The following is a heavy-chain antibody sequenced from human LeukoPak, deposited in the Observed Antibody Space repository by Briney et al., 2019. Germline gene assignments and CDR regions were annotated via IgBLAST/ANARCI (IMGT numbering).Heavy chain of an antibody. CDR2: INPNGGGT. V-gene: IGHV1-2*02. J-gene: IGHJ4*02. CDR3: TRALRLGELSSNYY. Sequence: ASVKVSCKASGYTFTAYYMHWVRQAPGQGLEWTGWINPNGGGTDSAQKFQGRVTMTRDTSISTAYMELSRLRSDDTAVYYCTRALRLGELSSNYYWGQGTLVTVSS. D-gene: IGHD3-16*02. CDR1: GYTFTAYY.